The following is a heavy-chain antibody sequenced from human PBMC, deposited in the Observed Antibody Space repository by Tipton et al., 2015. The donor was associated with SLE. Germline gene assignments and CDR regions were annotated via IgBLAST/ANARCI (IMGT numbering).Heavy chain of an antibody. CDR2: IYTSGST. D-gene: IGHD5-18*01. CDR1: GGSISRGGYI. CDR3: AQDSYGFLFDY. J-gene: IGHJ4*02. V-gene: IGHV4-61*09. Sequence: TLSLTCTVSGGSISRGGYIWSWIRQPAGKGLEWIGYIYTSGSTNYNPSLKSRVTISVDTSKNQFSLKLSSVTAADTAVYYCAQDSYGFLFDYWGQGTLVTVSS.